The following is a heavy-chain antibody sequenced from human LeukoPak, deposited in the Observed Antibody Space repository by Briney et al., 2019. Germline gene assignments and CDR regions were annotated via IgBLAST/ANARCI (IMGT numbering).Heavy chain of an antibody. D-gene: IGHD4-17*01. V-gene: IGHV4-59*12. CDR3: ARGGGDYDFDY. CDR2: IYDSGST. CDR1: GGSINNYY. Sequence: SETLSLTCAVSGGSINNYYWSWIRQPPGKGLEWIGYIYDSGSTNYNPSLKSRVTTSLDTSKNQVSLELSSVTAADTAVYYCARGGGDYDFDYWGQGTLVTVSS. J-gene: IGHJ4*02.